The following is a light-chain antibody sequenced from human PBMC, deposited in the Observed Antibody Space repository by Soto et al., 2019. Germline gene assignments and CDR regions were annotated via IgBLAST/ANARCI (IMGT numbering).Light chain of an antibody. CDR3: QSYDGSLSDHV. Sequence: QSVLTQPPAVSGAPGQRVTISCTGGSSNIGAGYDVHWYQQLPGTAPKLLIYGNSNRPSGVPDRFSGSKSGTSASLAITGLQAEDEADYYCQSYDGSLSDHVFGTGTKVTVL. CDR2: GNS. V-gene: IGLV1-40*01. J-gene: IGLJ1*01. CDR1: SSNIGAGYD.